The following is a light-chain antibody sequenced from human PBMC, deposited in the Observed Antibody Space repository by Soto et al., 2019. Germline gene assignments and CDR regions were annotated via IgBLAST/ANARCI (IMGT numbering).Light chain of an antibody. CDR2: GTS. V-gene: IGKV1-17*01. CDR1: QDIRTY. J-gene: IGKJ4*01. CDR3: QQHDSWPLT. Sequence: DIQMTQFPSSLSASVGDRVTISCRARQDIRTYLNWYQQKPGKVPKLLIYGTSNLESGVPSRFSGSGSGTEFTLTISSLQSEDFAVYYCQQHDSWPLTFGGGTKVDIK.